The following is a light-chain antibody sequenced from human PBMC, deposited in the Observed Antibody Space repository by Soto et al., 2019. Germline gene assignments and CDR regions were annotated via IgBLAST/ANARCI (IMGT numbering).Light chain of an antibody. J-gene: IGKJ2*01. Sequence: EIVLTQSPGTLSLSPGERATLSCRASQSVSSSYLAWYQQKPGQAPRLLIYGASSRATGIPDRFSGSGSGTEFTLTISILEPEDFAVYYCQQYGSSPDTFGQGTKLEIK. CDR1: QSVSSSY. CDR2: GAS. CDR3: QQYGSSPDT. V-gene: IGKV3-20*01.